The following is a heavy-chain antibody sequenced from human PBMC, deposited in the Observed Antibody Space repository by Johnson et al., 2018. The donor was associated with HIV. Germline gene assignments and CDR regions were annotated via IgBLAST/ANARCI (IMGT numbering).Heavy chain of an antibody. D-gene: IGHD1-26*01. V-gene: IGHV3-7*01. CDR1: GFTFSSYW. J-gene: IGHJ3*02. Sequence: EVQLVESGGGVVQRGGSLRLSCVASGFTFSSYWMSWVRQPPGKGLGWVASIKQDGNESRYVASVKGRFTIARDNAKKFVFLQMNNLRGEDTAVYYCVSVVRMPYSAGWKAFDMWGHGTEVSVSS. CDR2: IKQDGNES. CDR3: VSVVRMPYSAGWKAFDM.